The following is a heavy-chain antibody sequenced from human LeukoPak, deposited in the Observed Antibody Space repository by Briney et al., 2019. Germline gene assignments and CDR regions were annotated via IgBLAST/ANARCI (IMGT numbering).Heavy chain of an antibody. Sequence: ASVKVSCKASGYTFTSYAMHWVRQAPGQRLEWMGWINAGNGNTKYSQEFQGRVTITRDTSASTAYMELSSLRSEDMAVYYCARGPRYGFYYYMDVWGKGTTVTVSS. CDR2: INAGNGNT. D-gene: IGHD5-18*01. CDR3: ARGPRYGFYYYMDV. CDR1: GYTFTSYA. J-gene: IGHJ6*03. V-gene: IGHV1-3*03.